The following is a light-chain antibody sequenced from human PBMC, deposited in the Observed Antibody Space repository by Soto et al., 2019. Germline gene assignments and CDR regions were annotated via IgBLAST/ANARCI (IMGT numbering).Light chain of an antibody. CDR1: QSVNYY. V-gene: IGKV1-33*01. J-gene: IGKJ5*01. CDR2: DAS. Sequence: DIQMTQFPSSLSAAVGDRVTITCLASQSVNYYLNWYQQKPGRAPKLLIYDASNLEAGVPSRFRGSGSGTDFTFTISRLQPEDIATYYCQQYENLPTFGQGTRLEIK. CDR3: QQYENLPT.